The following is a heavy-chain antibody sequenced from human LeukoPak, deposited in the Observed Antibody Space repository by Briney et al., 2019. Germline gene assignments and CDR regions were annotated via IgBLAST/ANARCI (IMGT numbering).Heavy chain of an antibody. J-gene: IGHJ4*02. CDR2: ISTSSSYI. CDR1: GFTFSSYS. D-gene: IGHD3-9*01. V-gene: IGHV3-21*01. Sequence: GGSLRLSCAASGFTFSSYSLNWVRQAPGRGLEWVSFISTSSSYIYYADSVKGRFTISRDNARNSLYLQMNSLRAEDTAVYYCARQDWLGDRYYFDSWGQGTLVTVSS. CDR3: ARQDWLGDRYYFDS.